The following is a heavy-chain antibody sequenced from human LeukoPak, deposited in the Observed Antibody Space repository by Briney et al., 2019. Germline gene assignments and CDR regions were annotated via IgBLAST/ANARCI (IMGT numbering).Heavy chain of an antibody. D-gene: IGHD4-23*01. CDR3: ARLRWGDWFDP. V-gene: IGHV3-66*02. CDR1: GFTVSSIY. Sequence: PGGSLRLSCAASGFTVSSIYMSWVRQAPGKGLEWVSVIYSGGSTYYADSVKGRFTISRDNSKNTLYLQMNSPRAEDTAVYYCARLRWGDWFDPWGQGTLVTVSS. J-gene: IGHJ5*02. CDR2: IYSGGST.